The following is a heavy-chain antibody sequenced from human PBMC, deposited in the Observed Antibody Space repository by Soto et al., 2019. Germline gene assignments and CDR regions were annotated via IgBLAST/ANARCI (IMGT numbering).Heavy chain of an antibody. J-gene: IGHJ4*02. CDR2: IWYDGSNN. Sequence: QVQLVESGGGVVQPGRSLRLSCAASGFTFSSYGMHWVRQAPGKGLEWVAVIWYDGSNNYYADSVKGRFTISRDNSKNTLYLQMNSLRAEDTDVYYCARGMGRGVDATDYWGQGTLVTVSS. V-gene: IGHV3-33*01. D-gene: IGHD3-10*01. CDR3: ARGMGRGVDATDY. CDR1: GFTFSSYG.